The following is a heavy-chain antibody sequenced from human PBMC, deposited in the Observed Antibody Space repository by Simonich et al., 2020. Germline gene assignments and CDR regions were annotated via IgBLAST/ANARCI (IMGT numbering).Heavy chain of an antibody. V-gene: IGHV1-8*01. CDR1: GYTFTSYE. D-gene: IGHD2-15*01. Sequence: QVQLVQSGAEVKKPGASVKVSCKASGYTFTSYEINWVRQATGKGVEWMGWMNPNSGNTGNAQKFQGRVTMSRNTSISTAYMELSSLRSEDTAVYYCARGGCSGGSCYSLDYWGQGTLVTVSS. CDR2: MNPNSGNT. CDR3: ARGGCSGGSCYSLDY. J-gene: IGHJ4*02.